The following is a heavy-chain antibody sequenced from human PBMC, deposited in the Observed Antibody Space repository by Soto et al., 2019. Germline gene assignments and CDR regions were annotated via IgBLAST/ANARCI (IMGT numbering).Heavy chain of an antibody. D-gene: IGHD1-26*01. CDR2: IGVGNGNT. CDR1: GFTFTSSA. Sequence: SVKVSCKASGFTFTSSAVQWVRQARGQRLEWIGWIGVGNGNTNYAQKLQGRVTMATDTSTSTAYMELRSLRSDDTAVYYCARGVGWEPLDYWGQGTLVTVSS. CDR3: ARGVGWEPLDY. J-gene: IGHJ4*02. V-gene: IGHV1-58*01.